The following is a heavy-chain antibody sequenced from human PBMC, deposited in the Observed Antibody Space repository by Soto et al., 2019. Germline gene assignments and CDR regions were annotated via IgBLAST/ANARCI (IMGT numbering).Heavy chain of an antibody. CDR2: INSGNGNT. Sequence: ASVKVSCKASGYTFTSYAMHWVRQAPGQRLEWMGWINSGNGNTKYSQKFQGRVTITRDTSARTAYMELSSLRSEDTAVYYCARDGARAVACYGYNLLAYYYYGMDVWGQGTTVTVSS. CDR3: ARDGARAVACYGYNLLAYYYYGMDV. V-gene: IGHV1-3*01. D-gene: IGHD5-12*01. CDR1: GYTFTSYA. J-gene: IGHJ6*02.